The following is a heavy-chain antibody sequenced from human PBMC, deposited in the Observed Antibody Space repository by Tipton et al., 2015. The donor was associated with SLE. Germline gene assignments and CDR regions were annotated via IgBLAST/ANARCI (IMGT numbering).Heavy chain of an antibody. CDR1: GGSISSGAYS. CDR2: IYHSGTT. CDR3: ARSRHAGIYSAGFDL. Sequence: TLSLTCAVSGGSISSGAYSWSWIRQPPGKGLEWIGYIYHSGTTYYNPSLKSRVTISVDRSKNQFSLKLSSVTAADTAMYYCARSRHAGIYSAGFDLWGRGTLVTVSS. J-gene: IGHJ2*01. D-gene: IGHD6-13*01. V-gene: IGHV4-30-2*01.